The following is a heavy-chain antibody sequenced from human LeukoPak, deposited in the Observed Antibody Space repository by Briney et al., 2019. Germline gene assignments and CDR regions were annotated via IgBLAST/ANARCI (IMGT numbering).Heavy chain of an antibody. CDR3: TRDPGLTNFYYYMDV. J-gene: IGHJ6*03. V-gene: IGHV1-46*01. CDR1: GGTFSSYA. D-gene: IGHD4-11*01. Sequence: ASVKVSCKASGGTFSSYAISWVRQAPGQGLEWLGIINPSGDSTTYAQKFQGRVTMTSDMSTNTAYMELSSLISEDTAVYYCTRDPGLTNFYYYMDVWGKGTTVTVSS. CDR2: INPSGDST.